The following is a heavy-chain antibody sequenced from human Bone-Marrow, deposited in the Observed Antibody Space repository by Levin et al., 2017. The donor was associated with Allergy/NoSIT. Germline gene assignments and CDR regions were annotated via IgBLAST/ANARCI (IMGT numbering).Heavy chain of an antibody. D-gene: IGHD5-18*01. CDR3: ASRHTASGRLDV. J-gene: IGHJ6*02. CDR1: GVTRNTYT. Sequence: GGSLRLSCAVSGVTRNTYTLTWVRQPPGKGLEWVSSINSNSGYVHHGDSVKGRFTISRANSKTLLLLQMNSLRDEATATYYCASRHTASGRLDVWGHGTTVTVSS. V-gene: IGHV3-21*04. CDR2: INSNSGYV.